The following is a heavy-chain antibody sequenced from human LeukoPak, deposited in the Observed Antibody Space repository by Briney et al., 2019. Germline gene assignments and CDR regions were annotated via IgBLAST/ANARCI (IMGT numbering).Heavy chain of an antibody. CDR1: GYTFTGYY. CDR3: ARGPGGYQLLLGY. V-gene: IGHV1-2*02. CDR2: INPNSGGT. D-gene: IGHD2-2*01. Sequence: ASVKVSCKSSGYTFTGYYTHWVRQAPGQGLEWMGWINPNSGGTNYAQKFQGRVTMTRDTSISTAYMELSRLRSDDTAVYYCARGPGGYQLLLGYWGQGTLVTVSS. J-gene: IGHJ4*02.